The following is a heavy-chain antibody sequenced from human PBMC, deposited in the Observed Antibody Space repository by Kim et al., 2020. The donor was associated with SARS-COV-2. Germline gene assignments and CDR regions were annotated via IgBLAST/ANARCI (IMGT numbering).Heavy chain of an antibody. CDR3: ARVAVAEYYFDY. V-gene: IGHV4-61*02. J-gene: IGHJ4*02. D-gene: IGHD6-19*01. Sequence: NYNPSLKSRVTISVDTAKNQFSLKLSSVTAADTAVYYCARVAVAEYYFDYWGQGTLVTVSS.